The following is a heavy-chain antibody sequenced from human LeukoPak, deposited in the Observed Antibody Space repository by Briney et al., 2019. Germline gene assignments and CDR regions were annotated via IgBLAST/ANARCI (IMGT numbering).Heavy chain of an antibody. CDR3: AKDYSKTTYYGSGTYYRPNWFDP. V-gene: IGHV3-30*02. J-gene: IGHJ5*02. D-gene: IGHD3-10*01. CDR2: IRFDGSNK. Sequence: GGSLRLSCAASGFTFSSYGMHWVRQAPGKGLEWVAFIRFDGSNKYYADSVKGRFTISRDNSKNTLFLQMNSLRAEDTAVYYRAKDYSKTTYYGSGTYYRPNWFDPWGQGTLVTVSS. CDR1: GFTFSSYG.